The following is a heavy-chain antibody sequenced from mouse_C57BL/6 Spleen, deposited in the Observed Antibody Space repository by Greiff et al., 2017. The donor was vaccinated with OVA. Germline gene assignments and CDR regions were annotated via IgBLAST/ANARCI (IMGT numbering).Heavy chain of an antibody. CDR3: AKCGSNYYGSSLDD. V-gene: IGHV1-74*01. CDR1: GYTFTSYW. Sequence: VQLQQPGAELVQPGASVKVSCKASGYTFTSYWMHWVKQRPGQGLEWIGRIHPSDSDTNYNQKFKGKATLTVDKSSSTAYMQLSSLTSEDSAVYYCAKCGSNYYGSSLDDWGQGTTLTVSS. CDR2: IHPSDSDT. D-gene: IGHD1-1*01. J-gene: IGHJ2*01.